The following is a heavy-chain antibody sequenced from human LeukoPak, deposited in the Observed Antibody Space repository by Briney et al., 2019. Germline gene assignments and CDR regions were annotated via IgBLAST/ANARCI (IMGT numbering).Heavy chain of an antibody. CDR3: QLSYYDSSGPSYYFDY. CDR2: IWYDGSNK. D-gene: IGHD3-22*01. J-gene: IGHJ4*02. Sequence: GRSLGLSCAASGFTFSSYGMHWVRQAPGKGLEWVAVIWYDGSNKYYADSVKGRFTISRDNSKNTLYLQMNSLRAEDTAVYYCQLSYYDSSGPSYYFDYWGQGTLVTVSS. V-gene: IGHV3-33*01. CDR1: GFTFSSYG.